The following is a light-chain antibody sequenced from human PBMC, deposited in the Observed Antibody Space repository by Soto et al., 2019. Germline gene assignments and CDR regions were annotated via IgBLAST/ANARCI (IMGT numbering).Light chain of an antibody. V-gene: IGKV3-20*01. J-gene: IGKJ5*01. Sequence: EIVLTQSPATLSLSPGERATLSCRASQSIGYYLAWYQEKPGQAPRLLIYDASIRATGIPARFSGSGSGTDFTLTISRLEPEDFAVYYCQQYGSSLITFGQATRL. CDR2: DAS. CDR1: QSIGYY. CDR3: QQYGSSLIT.